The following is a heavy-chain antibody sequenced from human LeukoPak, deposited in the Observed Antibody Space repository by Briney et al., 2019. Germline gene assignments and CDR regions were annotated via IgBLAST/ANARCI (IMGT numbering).Heavy chain of an antibody. Sequence: GGSLRLSCAASGFTVSSNYMSWVRQAPGKGLEWVSVIYSGGSTYYADSVKGRFTISRDNSKNTLWLQMNSLRAEDTAVYYCARGLDNYGSGSSDWGQGTLVTVSS. CDR2: IYSGGST. V-gene: IGHV3-66*01. CDR3: ARGLDNYGSGSSD. J-gene: IGHJ4*02. D-gene: IGHD3-10*01. CDR1: GFTVSSNY.